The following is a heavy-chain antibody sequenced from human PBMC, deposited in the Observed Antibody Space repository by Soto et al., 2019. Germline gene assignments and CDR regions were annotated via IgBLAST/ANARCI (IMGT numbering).Heavy chain of an antibody. CDR1: GYTFTSYY. Sequence: ASVKVSCTASGYTFTSYYMHWVRQAPGQGLEWMGIINPSGGSTSYAQKFQGRVTMTRDTSTSTVYMELSSLRSEDTAVYYCARVRRITMIVVVTTPPYGMDVWGQGTTVTVSS. CDR2: INPSGGST. J-gene: IGHJ6*02. D-gene: IGHD3-22*01. V-gene: IGHV1-46*01. CDR3: ARVRRITMIVVVTTPPYGMDV.